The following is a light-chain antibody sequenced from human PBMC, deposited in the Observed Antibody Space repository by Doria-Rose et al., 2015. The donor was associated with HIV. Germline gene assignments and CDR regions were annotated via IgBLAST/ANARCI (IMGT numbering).Light chain of an antibody. Sequence: DIAMTQSSGTLSLSPGERVTLSCRVSQSFSSTYLAWYQQKPGQAPSLLIYDGSTRATGIPDRFSASGSGTDFTLTINRLEPEDFALYYCHQYGTSWTFGQGTKVEI. V-gene: IGKV3-20*01. CDR2: DGS. CDR1: QSFSSTY. J-gene: IGKJ1*01. CDR3: HQYGTSWT.